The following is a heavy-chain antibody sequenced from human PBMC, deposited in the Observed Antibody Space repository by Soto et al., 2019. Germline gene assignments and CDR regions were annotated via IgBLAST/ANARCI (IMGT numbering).Heavy chain of an antibody. Sequence: ASVKVSCKASGYTFTSYGISWVRQAPGQGLEWMGWISAYNGNTNYAQKLQGRVTMTTDTSTSTAYMELRSLRSDDTAVYYCARVSGGGDFWSGYYTFEYYYYYMDVWGKGTTVTVSS. V-gene: IGHV1-18*01. CDR2: ISAYNGNT. J-gene: IGHJ6*03. CDR3: ARVSGGGDFWSGYYTFEYYYYYMDV. D-gene: IGHD3-3*01. CDR1: GYTFTSYG.